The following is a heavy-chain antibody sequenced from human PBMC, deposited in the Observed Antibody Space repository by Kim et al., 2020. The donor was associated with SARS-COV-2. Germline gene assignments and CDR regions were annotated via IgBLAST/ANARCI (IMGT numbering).Heavy chain of an antibody. V-gene: IGHV5-51*01. J-gene: IGHJ5*02. CDR2: IYPVDSDT. Sequence: GESLKISCKGSGYSFTNNWIGWVRQMPGKGLEWMGSIYPVDSDTRYSPSFEGQVTISADRAITTAYLEWSSLKASDTAIYYCARLGREGYKLGYNWFDPWGQGTLVTVSS. CDR3: ARLGREGYKLGYNWFDP. D-gene: IGHD5-12*01. CDR1: GYSFTNNW.